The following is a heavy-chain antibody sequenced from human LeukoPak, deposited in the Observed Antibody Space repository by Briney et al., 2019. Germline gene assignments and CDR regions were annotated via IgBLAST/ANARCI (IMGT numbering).Heavy chain of an antibody. V-gene: IGHV4-34*01. J-gene: IGHJ4*02. Sequence: PSETLSLTCAVYGGSFSGYYWSWIRQPPGKGLEWIGEINHSGSTNYNPSLKSRVTISVDTSKNQFSLKLSSVTAADTAVYYCARGSANYGDYKKHGDYWGQGTLVTVSS. CDR2: INHSGST. D-gene: IGHD4-17*01. CDR3: ARGSANYGDYKKHGDY. CDR1: GGSFSGYY.